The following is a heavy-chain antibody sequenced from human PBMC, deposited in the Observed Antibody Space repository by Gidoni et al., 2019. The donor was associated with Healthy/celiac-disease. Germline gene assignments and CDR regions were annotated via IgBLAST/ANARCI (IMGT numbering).Heavy chain of an antibody. CDR3: ARDYYYGSGSYYKSSIDY. J-gene: IGHJ4*02. V-gene: IGHV1-18*01. D-gene: IGHD3-10*01. CDR1: GYTFTSYV. Sequence: QLQLVQSGAAVKNPAASVKFSCKASGYTFTSYVISWVRQAHGQGLEWMGWISAYNGNTNYAQKLQGRVTMTTDTSTSTAYMELRSLRSDDTAVYYCARDYYYGSGSYYKSSIDYWGQGTLVTVSS. CDR2: ISAYNGNT.